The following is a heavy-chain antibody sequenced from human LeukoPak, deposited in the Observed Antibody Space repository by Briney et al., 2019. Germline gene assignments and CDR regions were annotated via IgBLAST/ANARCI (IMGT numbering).Heavy chain of an antibody. V-gene: IGHV3-33*01. CDR1: GFTFSSYG. CDR3: ARDRSTTHFDY. J-gene: IGHJ4*02. CDR2: IWYDGSNT. D-gene: IGHD5/OR15-5a*01. Sequence: GGSLRLSCAASGFTFSSYGMHWVRQAPGKGLEWVAMIWYDGSNTYYADSVKGRFTISRDNSKNTLFLQMDILRAEDTAVYYCARDRSTTHFDYWGQGTLVTVSS.